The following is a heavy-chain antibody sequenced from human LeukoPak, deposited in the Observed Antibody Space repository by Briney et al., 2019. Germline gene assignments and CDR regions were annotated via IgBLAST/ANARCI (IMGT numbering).Heavy chain of an antibody. J-gene: IGHJ3*01. CDR3: ARDSYSGIYRLGAFDV. V-gene: IGHV3-53*01. CDR2: IYSGGST. D-gene: IGHD1-26*01. Sequence: GGSLRLSCAASGFSVSSNYMNWVRQAAGKGLEWVAVIYSGGSTYYADSVKGRFTISRDNPKSTLHLQMNSLRAEDTAVYYCARDSYSGIYRLGAFDVWGQGTMVSVSS. CDR1: GFSVSSNY.